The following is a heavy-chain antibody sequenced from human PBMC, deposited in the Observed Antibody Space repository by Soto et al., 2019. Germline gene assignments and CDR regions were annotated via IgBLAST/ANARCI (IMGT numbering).Heavy chain of an antibody. D-gene: IGHD3-22*01. CDR1: GGSVCSYY. CDR2: IYYSGST. Sequence: HSETPSLSCTVCGGSVCSYYWSWIRQHPGKGLEWIGYIYYSGSTNYNPSLKSRVTISVDTSKNQFSLKLSSVTAADTAVYYCARDERVVVIGGYYYYYGMDVWGQGTTVTVSS. J-gene: IGHJ6*02. V-gene: IGHV4-59*02. CDR3: ARDERVVVIGGYYYYYGMDV.